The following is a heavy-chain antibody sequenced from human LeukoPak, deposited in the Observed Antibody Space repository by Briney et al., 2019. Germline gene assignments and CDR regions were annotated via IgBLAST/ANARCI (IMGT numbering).Heavy chain of an antibody. D-gene: IGHD3-9*01. Sequence: SETLSLTCTVPGGSISSYYWSWIRQPPGKGLEWIGYIYYSGSTNYNPSLKSRVTISVDTSKNQFSLKLSSVTAADTAVYYCAREPYDILTGYYRHYFDYWGQGTLVTVSS. J-gene: IGHJ4*02. CDR2: IYYSGST. V-gene: IGHV4-59*01. CDR3: AREPYDILTGYYRHYFDY. CDR1: GGSISSYY.